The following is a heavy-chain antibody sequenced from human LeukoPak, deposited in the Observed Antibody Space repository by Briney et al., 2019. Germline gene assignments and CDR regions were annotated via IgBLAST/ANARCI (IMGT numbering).Heavy chain of an antibody. D-gene: IGHD1-26*01. CDR1: GFTFSSYW. CDR2: IKQDGSEK. Sequence: PGGSLRLSCAAPGFTFSSYWISWVRQAPGKGLEWVANIKQDGSEKYYVDSVKGRFTISRDNAKNSLYLQMNSLRAEDTAVYYCARRISGAPYYFDYWGQGTLVTVSS. CDR3: ARRISGAPYYFDY. J-gene: IGHJ4*02. V-gene: IGHV3-7*01.